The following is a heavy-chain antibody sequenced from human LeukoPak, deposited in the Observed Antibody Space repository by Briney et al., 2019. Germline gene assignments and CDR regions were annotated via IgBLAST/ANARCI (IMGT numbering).Heavy chain of an antibody. J-gene: IGHJ6*02. CDR2: INHGGSIV. CDR3: ARDDNYGMDV. CDR1: GFTFVSHA. Sequence: GGSLRLSCAVSGFTFVSHAMNWVRQAPGKGLEWISFINHGGSIVYYADSVKGRFATSRDNAKNSLYLQMNSLRAEDTAVYYCARDDNYGMDVWGQGTTVTVSS. V-gene: IGHV3-48*04. D-gene: IGHD3-22*01.